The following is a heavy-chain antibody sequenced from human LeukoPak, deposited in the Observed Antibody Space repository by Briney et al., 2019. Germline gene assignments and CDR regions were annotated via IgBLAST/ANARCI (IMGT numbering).Heavy chain of an antibody. Sequence: GRSLRLSCAASELSVSSNYMSWIRQAPGKGLEWVAILYSSGRTEYADSVKGRFAVSRDNSKNTLYLQMNSLRVEDTAVYYCASGNYDSSGWDAFDIWGQGTMVTVSS. CDR2: LYSSGRT. J-gene: IGHJ3*02. V-gene: IGHV3-53*01. CDR3: ASGNYDSSGWDAFDI. CDR1: ELSVSSNY. D-gene: IGHD3-22*01.